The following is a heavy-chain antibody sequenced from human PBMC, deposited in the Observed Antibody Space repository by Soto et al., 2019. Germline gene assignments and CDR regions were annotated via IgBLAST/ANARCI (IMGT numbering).Heavy chain of an antibody. J-gene: IGHJ5*02. CDR2: TSYSGST. CDR1: GGSISNDKYY. V-gene: IGHV4-31*03. CDR3: ARDYGRTVTTFNWLDP. Sequence: QVQLQESGPGLVKPSQTLSLTCTVSGGSISNDKYYWTWIRQHPGKGLEWIGYTSYSGSTFSSASLKSRVTIAIDTPKNHFSLNLSSVTAADTAIYYCARDYGRTVTTFNWLDPWGQGILVTVSS. D-gene: IGHD4-17*01.